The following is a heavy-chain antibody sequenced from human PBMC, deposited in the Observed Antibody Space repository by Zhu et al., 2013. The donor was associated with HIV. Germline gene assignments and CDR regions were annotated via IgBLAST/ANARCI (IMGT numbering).Heavy chain of an antibody. J-gene: IGHJ6*03. Sequence: QVQLQESGPGLVRPSETLSLTCTVSGDSLSSGNYYWNWIRQPPGKGLEWIGYIYYSGRTDSNPSLKSRVTISVDTSKNQFSLKLSSVTAADTAVYYCARDVPPHYGSGSYYPQEGKYYMDVWGKGPRSPSP. D-gene: IGHD3-10*01. CDR1: GDSLSSGNYY. CDR2: IYYSGRT. CDR3: ARDVPPHYGSGSYYPQEGKYYMDV. V-gene: IGHV4-61*01.